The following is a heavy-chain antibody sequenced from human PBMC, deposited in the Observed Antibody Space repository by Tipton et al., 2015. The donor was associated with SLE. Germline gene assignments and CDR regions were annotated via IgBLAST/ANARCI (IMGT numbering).Heavy chain of an antibody. CDR1: EFTFDSYA. CDR2: ISWDGDST. J-gene: IGHJ6*03. V-gene: IGHV3-43*01. D-gene: IGHD1-7*01. Sequence: SLRLSCAASEFTFDSYAMHWVRQAPGKGLEWVSVISWDGDSTNYADSVKGRFIISRDNSKNSLYLQMNSLTFEDTALYYCVKPTPWNSGTGDYLDVWGKGTAVTVSS. CDR3: VKPTPWNSGTGDYLDV.